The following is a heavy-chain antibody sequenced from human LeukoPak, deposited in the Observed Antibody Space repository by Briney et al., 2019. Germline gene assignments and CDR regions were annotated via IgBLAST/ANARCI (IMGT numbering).Heavy chain of an antibody. CDR3: AKAPVTTCSGAYCYPFDY. V-gene: IGHV3-23*01. J-gene: IGHJ4*02. Sequence: GESLKISCKGSGYSFTNYWIGWVRQAPGKGLEWVSAISVSGNTYHADSVKGRFTISRDSSKNTLYLQMNRLRAEDAAVYYCAKAPVTTCSGAYCYPFDYWGQGTLVTVSS. CDR2: ISVSGNT. D-gene: IGHD2-21*01. CDR1: GYSFTNYW.